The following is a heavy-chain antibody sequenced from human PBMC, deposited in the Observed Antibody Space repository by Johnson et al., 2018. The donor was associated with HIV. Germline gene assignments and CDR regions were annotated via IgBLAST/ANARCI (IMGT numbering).Heavy chain of an antibody. D-gene: IGHD6-6*01. CDR3: ARDGSQLADAFGI. Sequence: QVQLVESGGNVVQPGRSLRLSCAASGFTFSSYAMHWVRQTPGKGLEWVAVISYDGSNKYYADSVKGRFPISRDNSKNTRYLQMNSLRAEDTAVYYCARDGSQLADAFGIWGQGTMVTVSS. CDR1: GFTFSSYA. CDR2: ISYDGSNK. J-gene: IGHJ3*02. V-gene: IGHV3-30*04.